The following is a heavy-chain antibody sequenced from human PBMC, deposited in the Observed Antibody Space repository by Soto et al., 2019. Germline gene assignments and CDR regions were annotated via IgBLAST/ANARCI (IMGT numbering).Heavy chain of an antibody. J-gene: IGHJ6*02. Sequence: GGSLRLSCAASGFTFSSYGMHWVRQAPGKGLEWVAVIWYDGSNKYYADSVKGRFTISRDNSKNTLYLQMNSLRAEDTAVYYCAREGAYYYDSSGYQARYYYYGMDVWGQGTTVTVSS. V-gene: IGHV3-33*01. D-gene: IGHD3-22*01. CDR2: IWYDGSNK. CDR1: GFTFSSYG. CDR3: AREGAYYYDSSGYQARYYYYGMDV.